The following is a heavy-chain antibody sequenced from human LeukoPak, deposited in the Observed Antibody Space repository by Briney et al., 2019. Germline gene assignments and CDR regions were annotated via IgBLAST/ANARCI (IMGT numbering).Heavy chain of an antibody. D-gene: IGHD6-19*01. J-gene: IGHJ4*02. CDR1: GGSISNYY. CDR2: IYTSGGT. CDR3: ARAAEYSSGWYLFDF. Sequence: SETLSLTCTVSGGSISNYYWTWIRQPAGKGLEWIGRIYTSGGTNYNPSLKSRVTISVDTSTNQFSLKLSSVTAADTAMYYCARAAEYSSGWYLFDFWGQGILVTVSA. V-gene: IGHV4-4*07.